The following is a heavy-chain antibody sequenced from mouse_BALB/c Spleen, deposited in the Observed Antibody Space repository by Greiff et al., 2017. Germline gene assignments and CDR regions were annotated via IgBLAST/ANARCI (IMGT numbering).Heavy chain of an antibody. CDR3: ARHYYYGSSYEDY. V-gene: IGHV3-2*02. CDR2: ISYSGST. CDR1: GYSITSDYA. J-gene: IGHJ4*01. D-gene: IGHD1-1*01. Sequence: EVQLQESGPGLVKPSQSLSLTCTVTGYSITSDYAWNWIRQFPGNKLEWMGYISYSGSTSYNPSLKSRISITRDTSKNQFFLQLNSVTTEDTATYYCARHYYYGSSYEDYWGQGTSVTVSS.